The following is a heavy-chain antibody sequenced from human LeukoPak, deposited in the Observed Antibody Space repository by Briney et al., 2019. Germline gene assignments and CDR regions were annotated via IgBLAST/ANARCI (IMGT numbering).Heavy chain of an antibody. CDR3: ARDKGMDSSGTGYYYYSMDV. J-gene: IGHJ6*02. CDR1: GGSISSYY. V-gene: IGHV4-59*01. D-gene: IGHD6-19*01. Sequence: SEALSLTCTVSGGSISSYYWSWIRQPPGKGLEWIGYIYYSGSANYNPSLKSRVTISVDTSKNQFSLKLSSVTAADTAVYYCARDKGMDSSGTGYYYYSMDVWGQGTTVTVSS. CDR2: IYYSGSA.